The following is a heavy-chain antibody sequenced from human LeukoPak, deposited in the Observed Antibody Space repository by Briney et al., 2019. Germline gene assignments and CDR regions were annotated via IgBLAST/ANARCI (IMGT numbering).Heavy chain of an antibody. Sequence: SETLSLTCSVSGGSISSYYWSWIRQPPGKGLEWIGYIYYSGSTNYNPSLKSRVTISVDTSKNQFSLKLRSVTAADTAVYYCARHVGYGNNWFDPWGQGTLVTVSS. D-gene: IGHD5-18*01. CDR2: IYYSGST. V-gene: IGHV4-59*08. CDR1: GGSISSYY. CDR3: ARHVGYGNNWFDP. J-gene: IGHJ5*02.